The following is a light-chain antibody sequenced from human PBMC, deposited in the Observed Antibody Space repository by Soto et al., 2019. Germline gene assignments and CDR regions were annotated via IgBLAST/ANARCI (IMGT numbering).Light chain of an antibody. J-gene: IGLJ2*01. V-gene: IGLV2-11*01. CDR1: SSDVGGYSY. CDR3: CSYAGSYTLVV. Sequence: QSALTQPRSVSGSPGQSVTISCTGTSSDVGGYSYVSWYQQHPGKAPKLMIYDVTKRPSGVPDRFSGSKSGYTASLTISGLQTEDEADYYCCSYAGSYTLVVFGGGTQLTVL. CDR2: DVT.